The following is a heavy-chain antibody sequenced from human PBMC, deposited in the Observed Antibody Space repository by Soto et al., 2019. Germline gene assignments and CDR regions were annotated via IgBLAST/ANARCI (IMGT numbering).Heavy chain of an antibody. CDR1: GYTFTSYG. V-gene: IGHV1-18*01. CDR2: ISAYNGNT. J-gene: IGHJ6*02. D-gene: IGHD6-6*01. Sequence: QVQLVQSGAEVKKPGASVKVSCKASGYTFTSYGISWVRQAPGQGLEWMGWISAYNGNTNYAQKLQGRVTMTTDTSTSTVYMELRSLRSDDTAVYYCARDRSSSLWVYYYGMDVWGQGTTVTVSS. CDR3: ARDRSSSLWVYYYGMDV.